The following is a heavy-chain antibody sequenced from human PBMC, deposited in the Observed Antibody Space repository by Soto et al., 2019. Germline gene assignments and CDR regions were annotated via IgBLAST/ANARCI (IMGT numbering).Heavy chain of an antibody. D-gene: IGHD3-10*01. Sequence: PETLSLTCTGSGGTICAYYWSWIQQPPGKGLEWIGYIYYSGSINYNPSLKSRVTISVDTSKNQFSLKLSSVTAADTAVYYCARVWGGAFDFWGQGTMVT. V-gene: IGHV4-59*01. J-gene: IGHJ3*01. CDR1: GGTICAYY. CDR3: ARVWGGAFDF. CDR2: IYYSGSI.